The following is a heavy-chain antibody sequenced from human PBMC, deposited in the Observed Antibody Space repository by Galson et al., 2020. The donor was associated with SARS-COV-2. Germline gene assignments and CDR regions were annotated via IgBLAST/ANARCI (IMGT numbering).Heavy chain of an antibody. V-gene: IGHV3-23*01. J-gene: IGHJ4*02. Sequence: GGSLRLSCAASGFTIGSYAMSWVRQAPGKGLEWVSGVGGTVDRTYYADSVKGRFTISRDNVESSVYLQMNSLRAEDTAVYYCARILPSGYYDHWGQGTLVTVSS. D-gene: IGHD1-1*01. CDR3: ARILPSGYYDH. CDR1: GFTIGSYA. CDR2: VGGTVDRT.